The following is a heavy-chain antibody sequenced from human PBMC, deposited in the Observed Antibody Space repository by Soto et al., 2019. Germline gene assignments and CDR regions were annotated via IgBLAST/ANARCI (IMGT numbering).Heavy chain of an antibody. D-gene: IGHD1-7*01. CDR2: ISSNGGTT. Sequence: EVQLAESGGGMVQPGGSLRLSCVASGFTFSSYDMHWVRQAPGKGLEYVSSISSNGGTTYYGNSVKGRFTISRDNSKNTLYRQMCSLRAEDMAVYYCVRRVSGNYDYWGQGTLVTVSS. CDR3: VRRVSGNYDY. CDR1: GFTFSSYD. J-gene: IGHJ4*02. V-gene: IGHV3-64*01.